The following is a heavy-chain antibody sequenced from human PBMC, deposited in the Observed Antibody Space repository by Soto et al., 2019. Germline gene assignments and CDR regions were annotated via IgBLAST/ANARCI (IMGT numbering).Heavy chain of an antibody. CDR1: GFTVSSNY. J-gene: IGHJ6*02. CDR2: IYSGGST. CDR3: AREQIRGYSFGYGMDV. Sequence: GGSLRFSCAASGFTVSSNYMSWVRQAPGKGLEWVSVIYSGGSTYYADSVKGRLTISRDNSKNTLYLQMNSLRAEDTAVYYCAREQIRGYSFGYGMDVWGQGTTVTVSS. D-gene: IGHD5-18*01. V-gene: IGHV3-53*01.